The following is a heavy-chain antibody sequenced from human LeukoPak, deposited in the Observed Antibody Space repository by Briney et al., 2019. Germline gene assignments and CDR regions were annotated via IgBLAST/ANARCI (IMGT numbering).Heavy chain of an antibody. CDR3: ATSSSGYDFLFDY. CDR2: IKSETEGGTT. CDR1: GFTFNIAW. V-gene: IGHV3-15*01. J-gene: IGHJ4*02. D-gene: IGHD5-12*01. Sequence: GGSLRLSCAASGFTFNIAWMTWVRQAPGKGLEWVGRIKSETEGGTTDYAAPVKSRFTISRDDSKTTLYLQMNSPKTEDSAMYYCATSSSGYDFLFDYWGQGTLVTVSS.